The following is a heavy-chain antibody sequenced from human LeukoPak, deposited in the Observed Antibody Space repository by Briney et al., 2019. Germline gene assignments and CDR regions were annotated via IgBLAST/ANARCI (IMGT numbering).Heavy chain of an antibody. CDR1: GFIFSSYA. Sequence: GGSLRLSCAASGFIFSSYAMHWVRQAPGKGLEWVAVISYDGSNKYYADSVKGRFTISRDNSKNTLYLQMNSLRAEDTAVYYCARDVAAAGTRWFDPWGQGTLVTVSS. V-gene: IGHV3-30*04. D-gene: IGHD6-13*01. CDR3: ARDVAAAGTRWFDP. CDR2: ISYDGSNK. J-gene: IGHJ5*02.